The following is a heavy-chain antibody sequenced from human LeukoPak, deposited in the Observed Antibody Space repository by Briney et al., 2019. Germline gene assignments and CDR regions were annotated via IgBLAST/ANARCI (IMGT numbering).Heavy chain of an antibody. CDR3: ARMYYYDSSGEWFDP. V-gene: IGHV3-53*01. CDR2: IYSGGST. CDR1: GFTVSSNY. J-gene: IGHJ5*02. D-gene: IGHD3-22*01. Sequence: PGGSLRLSCAASGFTVSSNYMSWVRQAPGKGLEWVSVIYSGGSTYYADSVKGRFTISRDNSKNTLYLQMNSLRAEDTAVYYCARMYYYDSSGEWFDPWGQGTLVTVSS.